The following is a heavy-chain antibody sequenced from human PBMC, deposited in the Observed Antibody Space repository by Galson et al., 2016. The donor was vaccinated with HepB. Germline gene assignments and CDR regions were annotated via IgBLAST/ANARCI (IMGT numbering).Heavy chain of an antibody. D-gene: IGHD3-22*01. CDR2: MNPNSGDT. V-gene: IGHV1-8*01. Sequence: SVKVSCKASGYTFTNYDIIWVRQAPGQGLEWMGWMNPNSGDTGYAQKFQGRLTMTKKTSISTAYMDLSSLSSEDTAVYFCAKRGDYYESSGYYPNWFDPWGQGTLVTVSS. CDR1: GYTFTNYD. J-gene: IGHJ5*02. CDR3: AKRGDYYESSGYYPNWFDP.